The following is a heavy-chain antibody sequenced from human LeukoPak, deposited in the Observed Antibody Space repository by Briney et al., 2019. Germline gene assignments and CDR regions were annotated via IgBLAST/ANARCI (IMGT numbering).Heavy chain of an antibody. V-gene: IGHV4-31*03. Sequence: SETLSLTCTVSGGSISSDGYYWRWIRHHPGKGLEWIGAIYYTGSTYYNPSLKSRATISVDTSKNHFSLKLTSVTAADTAVYYCARGTGGAAAADFDPWGQGTLVTVSS. CDR3: ARGTGGAAAADFDP. D-gene: IGHD6-13*01. CDR1: GGSISSDGYY. CDR2: IYYTGST. J-gene: IGHJ5*02.